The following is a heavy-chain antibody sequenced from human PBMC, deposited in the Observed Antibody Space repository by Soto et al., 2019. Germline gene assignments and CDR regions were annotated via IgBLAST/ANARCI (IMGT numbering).Heavy chain of an antibody. Sequence: GGSLRLSCAASGFTFSNYPMGWVRQAPGKGLEWVSSISSSSSYIYYADSVKGRFTISRDNAKNSLYLQMNSLRAEDTAVYYCARGNDFWSGCMDVWGQGTTVTVSS. CDR3: ARGNDFWSGCMDV. CDR2: ISSSSSYI. D-gene: IGHD3-3*01. V-gene: IGHV3-21*01. J-gene: IGHJ6*02. CDR1: GFTFSNYP.